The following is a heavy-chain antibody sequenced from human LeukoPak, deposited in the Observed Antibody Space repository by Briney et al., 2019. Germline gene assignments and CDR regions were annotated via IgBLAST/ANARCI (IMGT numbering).Heavy chain of an antibody. J-gene: IGHJ4*02. V-gene: IGHV3-33*01. CDR3: ARDFGDYGDLFDY. CDR2: IWYDGSNK. CDR1: GFTFSSYG. D-gene: IGHD4-17*01. Sequence: GRSLRLSCAASGFTFSSYGMPWVRQAPGKGLEWVAVIWYDGSNKYYADSVKGRFTISRDNSKNTLYLQMNSLRAEDTAVYYCARDFGDYGDLFDYWGQGTLVTVSS.